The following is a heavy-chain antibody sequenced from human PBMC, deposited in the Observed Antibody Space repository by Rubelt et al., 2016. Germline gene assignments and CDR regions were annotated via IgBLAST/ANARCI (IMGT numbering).Heavy chain of an antibody. CDR2: INAGNDNT. J-gene: IGHJ3*02. CDR3: ARAAEPLLSAFDI. V-gene: IGHV1-3*01. D-gene: IGHD2/OR15-2a*01. CDR1: GYTFTNYA. Sequence: QVQLVQSGAEVKKPGASVKVSCKASGYTFTNYAMHWLRQAPGQRLEWMGWINAGNDNTKYSQEFQGGVTITRDTSASTAYVELSSLRSEDTAVYYCARAAEPLLSAFDIWGQGTMVTVSS.